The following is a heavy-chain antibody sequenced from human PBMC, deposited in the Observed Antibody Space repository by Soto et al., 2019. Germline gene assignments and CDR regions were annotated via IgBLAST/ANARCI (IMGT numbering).Heavy chain of an antibody. Sequence: GGSLRLSCAASGFTFSAHYMDWVRQAPEKGLEWVGRSRNKDNSYNTEYAASVKGRFTLSRDDSKSSLYLQMNSLKTEDTAVYYCTINYYDTSGYSIDIWGQGTMVTVS. CDR3: TINYYDTSGYSIDI. D-gene: IGHD3-22*01. CDR1: GFTFSAHY. J-gene: IGHJ3*02. CDR2: SRNKDNSYNT. V-gene: IGHV3-72*01.